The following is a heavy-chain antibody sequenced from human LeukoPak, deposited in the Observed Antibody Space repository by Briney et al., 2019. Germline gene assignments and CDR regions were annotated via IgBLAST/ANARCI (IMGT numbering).Heavy chain of an antibody. CDR2: ISGGDST. V-gene: IGHV3-23*01. Sequence: GGSLRLSCAASGFTFSSYAMSWVRQAPGKGLEWVSVISGGDSTYYADSVKGRFTISRDNSKNTLYLQMNSLRAEDTAVYYCAKDSGYDSCKPVDYWGQGTLVTVSS. CDR1: GFTFSSYA. J-gene: IGHJ4*02. D-gene: IGHD3-22*01. CDR3: AKDSGYDSCKPVDY.